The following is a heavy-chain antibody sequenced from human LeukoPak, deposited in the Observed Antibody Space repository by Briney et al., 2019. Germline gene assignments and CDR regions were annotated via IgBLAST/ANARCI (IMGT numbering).Heavy chain of an antibody. Sequence: GGSLRLSCAASGFTFNKYDMHWVRQRTGKGLEWVSVIGTTGDTFYSDSVKGRFTISRENPETSLNLQMDSLRAEDTAVYYCARDAGEALTGTIYDCWGQGTLVTVSS. CDR3: ARDAGEALTGTIYDC. J-gene: IGHJ4*02. CDR1: GFTFNKYD. V-gene: IGHV3-13*01. D-gene: IGHD6-19*01. CDR2: IGTTGDT.